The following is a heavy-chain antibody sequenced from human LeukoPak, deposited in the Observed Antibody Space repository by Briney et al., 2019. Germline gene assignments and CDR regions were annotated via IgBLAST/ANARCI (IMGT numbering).Heavy chain of an antibody. CDR2: IYSDGTT. V-gene: IGHV3-53*01. Sequence: PGGSLRLSCAVSGFTVSGNHMSWVRQAPGKGLEWVSVIYSDGTTYYADSVKGRFTISRDNSRNTLYLQVNSLRAEDTAVYYCATDPSSSWYRFTYWGQGTLVTVSS. CDR3: ATDPSSSWYRFTY. CDR1: GFTVSGNH. D-gene: IGHD6-13*01. J-gene: IGHJ4*02.